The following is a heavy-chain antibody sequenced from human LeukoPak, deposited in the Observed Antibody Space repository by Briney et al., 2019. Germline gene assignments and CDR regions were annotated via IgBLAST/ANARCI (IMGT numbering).Heavy chain of an antibody. D-gene: IGHD5-18*01. CDR3: ARDLGDTAIGYPDY. CDR2: INAGNGNT. V-gene: IGHV1-3*01. J-gene: IGHJ4*02. CDR1: GYTFTSYA. Sequence: EASVKVSFKASGYTFTSYAMHWVRQAPGQRLEWMGWINAGNGNTKYSQKFQGRVTITRDTSASTAYMELSSLRSEDTAVYYCARDLGDTAIGYPDYWGQGTLVTVSS.